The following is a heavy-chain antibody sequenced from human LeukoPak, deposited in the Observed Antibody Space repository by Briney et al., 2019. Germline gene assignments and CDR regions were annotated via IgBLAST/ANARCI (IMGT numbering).Heavy chain of an antibody. D-gene: IGHD1-14*01. V-gene: IGHV3-11*01. J-gene: IGHJ4*02. CDR3: SRVHLRPQ. CDR1: RFTLSEDY. Sequence: GGTLRLSCAPSRFTLSEDYVTCSWETPGKGVEWISHLSMSGTSTNYADSAKGRVTISRDNATNSVFLEMNNIRADDTAACYISRVHLRPQWGQGTQVTVSS. CDR2: LSMSGTST.